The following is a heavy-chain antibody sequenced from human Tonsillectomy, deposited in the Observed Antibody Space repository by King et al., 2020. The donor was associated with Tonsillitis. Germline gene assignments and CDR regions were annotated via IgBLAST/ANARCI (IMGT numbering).Heavy chain of an antibody. J-gene: IGHJ4*02. D-gene: IGHD3-3*01. CDR3: AKDPSNYDFWSDYLGAPDY. Sequence: EVQLQESGGGLVQPGGSLRLSCAASGFTFSSYAMSWVRQAPGKGLEWVSAASGSGDNTYYADSVKGRFTISRDNSKNTLYLQMNSLRAEDTAIYYCAKDPSNYDFWSDYLGAPDYWGQGTLVTVSS. V-gene: IGHV3-23*01. CDR2: ASGSGDNT. CDR1: GFTFSSYA.